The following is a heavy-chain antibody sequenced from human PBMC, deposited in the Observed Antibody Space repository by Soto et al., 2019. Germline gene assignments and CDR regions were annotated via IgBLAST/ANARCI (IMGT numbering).Heavy chain of an antibody. Sequence: GGSLKIYCKGSGYSFTSYWIGWVRQMPGKGLEWMGIIYPGDSDTRYSPSFQGQVTSSADKSISTAYRKWSSLKASDTAMYYCASHREDDGMDVWGQGTKVTVSS. CDR2: IYPGDSDT. V-gene: IGHV5-51*01. CDR3: ASHREDDGMDV. CDR1: GYSFTSYW. J-gene: IGHJ6*02.